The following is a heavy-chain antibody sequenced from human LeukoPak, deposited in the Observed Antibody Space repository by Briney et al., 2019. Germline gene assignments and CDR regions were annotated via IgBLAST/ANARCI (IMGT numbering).Heavy chain of an antibody. CDR3: ARGRTRIAVAGTDAFDI. CDR2: IIPIFGTA. J-gene: IGHJ3*02. D-gene: IGHD6-19*01. V-gene: IGHV1-69*06. Sequence: ASVKVSCKASGGTFSSYATSWVRQAPGQGLEWMGGIIPIFGTANYAQKFQGRVTITADKSTSTAYMELSSLRSEDTAVYYCARGRTRIAVAGTDAFDIWGQGTMVTVSS. CDR1: GGTFSSYA.